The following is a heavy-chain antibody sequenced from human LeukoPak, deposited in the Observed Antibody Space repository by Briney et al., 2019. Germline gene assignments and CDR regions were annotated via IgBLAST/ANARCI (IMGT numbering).Heavy chain of an antibody. Sequence: PSETLSLTCTVSGGSISSSGSYWGWIRQPPGKGLEWIGSIFYSGSTYYTSSLRSRVTISLDTSRNRFSLELSSVTAADTAMYYCVRSWSGYYGLGYWGQGTLVTVSS. CDR3: VRSWSGYYGLGY. J-gene: IGHJ4*02. V-gene: IGHV4-39*01. D-gene: IGHD3-3*01. CDR1: GGSISSSGSY. CDR2: IFYSGST.